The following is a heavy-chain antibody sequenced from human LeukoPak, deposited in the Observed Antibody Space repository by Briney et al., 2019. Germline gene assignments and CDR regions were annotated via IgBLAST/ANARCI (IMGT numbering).Heavy chain of an antibody. CDR2: IYPADSDT. V-gene: IGHV5-51*01. D-gene: IGHD2-15*01. Sequence: KVGASLQISCKGSGSSFTRYWIGWVRQLPETGLEWMGVIYPADSDTTYNPSFQGQVTISVDRSINTAYLQWSSLKASDTAMYYCARRCMSGYCSSGGPMDDYWGQGTLVTVSS. CDR1: GSSFTRYW. CDR3: ARRCMSGYCSSGGPMDDY. J-gene: IGHJ4*02.